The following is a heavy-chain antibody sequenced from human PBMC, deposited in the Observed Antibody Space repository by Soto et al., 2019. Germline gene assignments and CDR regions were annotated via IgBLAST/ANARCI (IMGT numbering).Heavy chain of an antibody. D-gene: IGHD6-19*01. J-gene: IGHJ5*02. CDR2: ISYDGSNK. CDR1: GFTFSSYA. Sequence: QVQLVESGGGVVQPGRSLRLSCAASGFTFSSYAMHWVRHAPGKGLEWVAVISYDGSNKYYADSVKGRFTISRDNSKNTLYLQMNSLRAEDTAVYYCARNSSGWISWGQGTLVTVSS. V-gene: IGHV3-30-3*01. CDR3: ARNSSGWIS.